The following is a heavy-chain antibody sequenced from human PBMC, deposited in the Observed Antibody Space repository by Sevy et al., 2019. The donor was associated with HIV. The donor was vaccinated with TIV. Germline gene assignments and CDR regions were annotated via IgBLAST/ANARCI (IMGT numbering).Heavy chain of an antibody. V-gene: IGHV3-30*03. D-gene: IGHD1-26*01. J-gene: IGHJ1*01. CDR3: ARGENDDEFFQY. Sequence: GGSLRLSCEASAINIRDYWMNWVRQAPGKGLEWVAVTSYDGSHKYYADSVKGRFIVSRDNSRNILSLEMSSLTRDDTAVYYCARGENDDEFFQYWGQGTLVTVSS. CDR1: AINIRDYW. CDR2: TSYDGSHK.